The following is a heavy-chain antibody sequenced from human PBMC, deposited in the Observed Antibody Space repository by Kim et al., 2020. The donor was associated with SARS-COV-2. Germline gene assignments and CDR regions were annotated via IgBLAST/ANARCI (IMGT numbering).Heavy chain of an antibody. CDR2: IIPIFGTA. Sequence: SVKVSCKASGGTFSSYAISWVRQAPGQGLEWMGGIIPIFGTANYAQKFQGRVTITADKSTSTAYMELSSLRSEDTAVYYCALDAYGYSGYGMGLWGQGTLVTVSS. CDR3: ALDAYGYSGYGMGL. J-gene: IGHJ4*02. D-gene: IGHD5-12*01. CDR1: GGTFSSYA. V-gene: IGHV1-69*06.